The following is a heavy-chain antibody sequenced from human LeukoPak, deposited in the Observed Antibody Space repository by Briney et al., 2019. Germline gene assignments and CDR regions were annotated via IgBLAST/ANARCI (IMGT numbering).Heavy chain of an antibody. V-gene: IGHV5-51*01. D-gene: IGHD3-10*01. Sequence: GESLKISCYDSGYNFANFWIGWVRQMPGKGLEWMGFIHPTDSQTLYSPSFQGQVTISVDRSINTAYLQWSSLKASDTAMYYCARRAYSGSGSSDYWGQGTLVTVSS. CDR3: ARRAYSGSGSSDY. J-gene: IGHJ4*02. CDR1: GYNFANFW. CDR2: IHPTDSQT.